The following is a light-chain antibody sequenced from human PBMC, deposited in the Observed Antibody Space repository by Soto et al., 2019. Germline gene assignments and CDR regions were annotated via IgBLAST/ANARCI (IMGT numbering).Light chain of an antibody. V-gene: IGLV2-14*03. CDR1: SSDIGAYNY. CDR3: TSLTTSTNMI. Sequence: QSALTQPASVSGSPGQSITISGTGTSSDIGAYNYVSWYQQHPGKAPKLMIYDVNIRPSGVSNRFSGSKSGNTASLTISGLQAEDEADYYCTSLTTSTNMIFGGGTKLTVL. J-gene: IGLJ2*01. CDR2: DVN.